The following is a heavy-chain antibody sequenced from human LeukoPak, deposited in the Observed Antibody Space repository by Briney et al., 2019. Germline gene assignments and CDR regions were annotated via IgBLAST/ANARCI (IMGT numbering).Heavy chain of an antibody. D-gene: IGHD6-19*01. Sequence: ASVKVSCKASGYTFTSYAMHWVRQAPGQRLEWMGWINAGNGNTKYSQKFQGRVTITRDTSASTAYMELSSLRSEDTAVYYCARVKRISSGWLIHFDYWGQGTLVTVSS. CDR3: ARVKRISSGWLIHFDY. V-gene: IGHV1-3*01. CDR1: GYTFTSYA. J-gene: IGHJ4*02. CDR2: INAGNGNT.